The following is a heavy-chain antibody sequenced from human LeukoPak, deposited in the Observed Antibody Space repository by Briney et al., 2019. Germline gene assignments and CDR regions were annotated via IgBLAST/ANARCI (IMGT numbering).Heavy chain of an antibody. D-gene: IGHD1-7*01. CDR2: IKSKTDGGTT. CDR1: GFTFSNAW. CDR3: TTDNLFNNWNYEVLGV. V-gene: IGHV3-15*01. J-gene: IGHJ4*02. Sequence: KSGGSLRLSCAASGFTFSNAWMSWVRQAPGKGLEWVGRIKSKTDGGTTDYAAPVKGRFTISRDDSKNTLYLQMNSLKAEDTAVYYCTTDNLFNNWNYEVLGVWGQGTLVTVSS.